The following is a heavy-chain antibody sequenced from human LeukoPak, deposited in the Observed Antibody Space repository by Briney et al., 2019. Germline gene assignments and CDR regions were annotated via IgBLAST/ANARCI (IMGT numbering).Heavy chain of an antibody. CDR1: GFSFSSYG. V-gene: IGHV3-48*01. CDR3: ARDPLGGATSAFDI. Sequence: PGGSLRLSCATSGFSFSSYGMSWVRQAPGKGLEWVSYISSSSSTIYYADSVKGRFTISRDNAKNSLYLQMNSLRAEDTAVYYCARDPLGGATSAFDIWGQGTMVTVSS. CDR2: ISSSSSTI. J-gene: IGHJ3*02. D-gene: IGHD1-26*01.